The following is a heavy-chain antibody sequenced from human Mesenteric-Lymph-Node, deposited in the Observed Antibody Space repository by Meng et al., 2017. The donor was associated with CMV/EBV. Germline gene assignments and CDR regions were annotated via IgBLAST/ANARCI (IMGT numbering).Heavy chain of an antibody. CDR1: GFTVSSNY. Sequence: GESLKISCAASGFTVSSNYMSWVRQAPGKGLEWVAVISYDGSNKYYTDSVKGRFTISRDNSKSTLYLQMNTLRAEDTAVYYCARGRDYGMDVWGQGTTVTVSS. J-gene: IGHJ6*02. CDR3: ARGRDYGMDV. CDR2: ISYDGSNK. D-gene: IGHD5-12*01. V-gene: IGHV3-30*03.